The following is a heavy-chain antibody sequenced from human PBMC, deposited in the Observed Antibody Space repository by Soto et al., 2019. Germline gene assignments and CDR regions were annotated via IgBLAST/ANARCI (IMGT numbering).Heavy chain of an antibody. V-gene: IGHV1-69*12. CDR2: IIPIFGTA. D-gene: IGHD6-13*01. CDR3: AKKGEGSSSWSFDY. Sequence: QVQLVQSGAEVKKPGSSVKVSCKASGGTFSSYAISWVRQAPGQGLEWMGGIIPIFGTANYAQKFQGRVTXNADESTSTAYMELSSLRSEDTAGYYCAKKGEGSSSWSFDYWGQGTLVTVSS. CDR1: GGTFSSYA. J-gene: IGHJ4*02.